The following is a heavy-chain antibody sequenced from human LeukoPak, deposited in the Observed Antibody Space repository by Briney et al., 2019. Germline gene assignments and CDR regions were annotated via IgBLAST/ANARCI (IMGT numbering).Heavy chain of an antibody. Sequence: ASVKVSCKASGYTFTSYGVSWVRQAPGQGLEWMGWISAYNGNTNYAQKLQGRVTMTTDTSTSTAYMELSSLRSDDTAVYYCARDSNYDILTASAFDIWGQGTMVTVSS. CDR3: ARDSNYDILTASAFDI. CDR1: GYTFTSYG. D-gene: IGHD3-9*01. V-gene: IGHV1-18*01. CDR2: ISAYNGNT. J-gene: IGHJ3*02.